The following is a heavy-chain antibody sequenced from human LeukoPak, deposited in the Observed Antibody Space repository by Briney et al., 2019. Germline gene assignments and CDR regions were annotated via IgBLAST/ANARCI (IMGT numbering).Heavy chain of an antibody. CDR3: PKDIGSAATYYVDY. CDR1: GFTFDDYA. D-gene: IGHD6-13*01. CDR2: ISWNSGSI. V-gene: IGHV3-9*01. Sequence: PGGSLRLSCAASGFTFDDYAMHWVRQAPGKGLEWVSGISWNSGSIGYADSVKGRFTISRDNAKKSLYLQMNSLRAEDTALYYCPKDIGSAATYYVDYWGQGTLVTVSS. J-gene: IGHJ4*02.